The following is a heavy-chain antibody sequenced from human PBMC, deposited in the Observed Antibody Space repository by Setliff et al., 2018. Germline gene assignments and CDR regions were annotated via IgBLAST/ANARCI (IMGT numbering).Heavy chain of an antibody. D-gene: IGHD2-2*01. J-gene: IGHJ4*02. CDR3: ASAGYCSSTSCRSYDY. V-gene: IGHV1-69*06. Sequence: SVKVSCKASGGTFSSYAISWVRQAPGQGPEWMGRIIPIFGTANYAQKFQGRVTITADKSTSTAYMELSSLRSEDTAVYYCASAGYCSSTSCRSYDYWGQGTLVTVSS. CDR1: GGTFSSYA. CDR2: IIPIFGTA.